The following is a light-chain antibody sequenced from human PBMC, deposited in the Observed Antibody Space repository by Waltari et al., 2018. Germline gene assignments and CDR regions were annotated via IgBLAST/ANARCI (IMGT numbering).Light chain of an antibody. CDR1: QSLLHRDGNTY. V-gene: IGKV2-29*02. CDR2: EVS. Sequence: DIVMTQTPLSLSVTPGQPASLSCKSSQSLLHRDGNTYLSWYLQKPGHSPQLLIYEVSSWFSGVPDRFSGSGSGTDCTLKISRVEAEDVGVYYCIQGLHFPLTFGGRNKVEVK. CDR3: IQGLHFPLT. J-gene: IGKJ4*01.